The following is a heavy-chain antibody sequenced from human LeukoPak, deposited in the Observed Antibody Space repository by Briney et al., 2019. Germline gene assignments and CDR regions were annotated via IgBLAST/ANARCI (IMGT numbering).Heavy chain of an antibody. V-gene: IGHV3-23*01. CDR2: ISGSGGST. CDR1: GFTFSSYA. CDR3: AKGNGGYSYSDY. D-gene: IGHD5-18*01. J-gene: IGHJ4*02. Sequence: PGGSLRLSCAASGFTFSSYALSWVRQAPGKGLEWVSAISGSGGSTYYADSVKRRFTISRDNSKNTLYLQMNSLRAEDTAVYYCAKGNGGYSYSDYWGQGTLVTVSS.